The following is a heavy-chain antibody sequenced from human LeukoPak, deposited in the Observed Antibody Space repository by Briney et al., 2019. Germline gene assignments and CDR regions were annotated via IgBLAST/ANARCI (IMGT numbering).Heavy chain of an antibody. D-gene: IGHD6-19*01. J-gene: IGHJ5*02. CDR1: GFTVSINY. CDR2: IYSGGST. Sequence: PGGSLRLSCVASGFTVSINYMSWVRQAPGKGLEWVSVIYSGGSTYYADSVKGRFTVSRDTSKNTLYLQMNSLGADDTAVYYCAKCSTSAYTTGWCNWIDPWGQGTLVTVSS. V-gene: IGHV3-53*01. CDR3: AKCSTSAYTTGWCNWIDP.